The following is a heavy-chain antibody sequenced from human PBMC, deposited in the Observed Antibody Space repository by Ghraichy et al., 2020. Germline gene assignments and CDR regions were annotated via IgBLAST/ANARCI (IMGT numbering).Heavy chain of an antibody. CDR1: GYTFTSYD. D-gene: IGHD6-6*01. Sequence: ASVKVSCKASGYTFTSYDINWVRQATGQGLEWMGWMNPNSGNTGYAQKFQGRVTMTRNTSISTAYMELSSLRSEDTAVYYCARGLHRPYQLLYYYYGMDVWGQGTTVTVSS. J-gene: IGHJ6*02. CDR2: MNPNSGNT. V-gene: IGHV1-8*01. CDR3: ARGLHRPYQLLYYYYGMDV.